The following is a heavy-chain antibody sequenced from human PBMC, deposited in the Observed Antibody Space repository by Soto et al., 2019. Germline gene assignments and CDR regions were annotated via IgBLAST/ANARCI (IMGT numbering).Heavy chain of an antibody. Sequence: QVQLVESGGGVVQPGRSLRLSCAASGFTFSSYGMHWVRQAPGKGLEWVAVISYDGSNKYYADSVKGRFTISRDNSKNTLYLQMNSLRAEDTAVYYCAKGGSSWSHEPYYYGMDVGGQGTTVTVSS. CDR3: AKGGSSWSHEPYYYGMDV. J-gene: IGHJ6*02. CDR1: GFTFSSYG. D-gene: IGHD6-13*01. V-gene: IGHV3-30*18. CDR2: ISYDGSNK.